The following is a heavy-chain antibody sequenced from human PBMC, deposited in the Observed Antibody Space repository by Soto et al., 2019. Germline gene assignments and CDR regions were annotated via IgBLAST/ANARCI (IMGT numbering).Heavy chain of an antibody. J-gene: IGHJ6*02. CDR2: ISWNSGSI. CDR1: GFTFDDYA. D-gene: IGHD6-19*01. V-gene: IGHV3-9*01. Sequence: DVQLVESGGGLVQPGRSLRLSCAASGFTFDDYAMHWVRQAPGKGLEWVSGISWNSGSIGYADSVKGRFTISRDNAKNSRSLQMKSLGSEDTALYYCAKAAVAGTGYYYGMDVWGQGTTVTVSS. CDR3: AKAAVAGTGYYYGMDV.